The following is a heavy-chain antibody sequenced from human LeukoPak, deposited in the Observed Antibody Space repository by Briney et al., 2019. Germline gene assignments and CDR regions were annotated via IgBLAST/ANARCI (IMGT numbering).Heavy chain of an antibody. J-gene: IGHJ4*02. CDR2: IYSGGST. V-gene: IGHV3-66*01. CDR1: GFTVSSNY. Sequence: GGSLRLSCAASGFTVSSNYMSWVRQAPGKGLEWVSVIYSGGSTYYADSVRGRFTISRDNSKNTLYLQMNSLRAEDTAVYYCARDANGSGSYDYWGQGTLVTVSS. D-gene: IGHD3-10*01. CDR3: ARDANGSGSYDY.